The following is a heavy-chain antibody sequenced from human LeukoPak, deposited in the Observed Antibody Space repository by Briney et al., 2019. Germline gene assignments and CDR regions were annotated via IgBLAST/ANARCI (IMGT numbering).Heavy chain of an antibody. CDR1: GFTFSSYW. CDR2: IKQDGSEK. CDR3: ARVRPDCSSWYPYYYYYYGMDV. J-gene: IGHJ6*02. D-gene: IGHD6-13*01. Sequence: PGGSLRLSCAASGFTFSSYWMSWVRQAPGKGLEWVANIKQDGSEKYYVDSVKGRFTISRDNAKNSLYLQMNSLRAEDTAVYYCARVRPDCSSWYPYYYYYYGMDVWGQGTTVTVSS. V-gene: IGHV3-7*03.